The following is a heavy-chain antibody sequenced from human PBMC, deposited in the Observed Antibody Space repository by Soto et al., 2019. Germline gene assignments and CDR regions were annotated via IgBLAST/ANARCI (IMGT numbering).Heavy chain of an antibody. J-gene: IGHJ4*02. D-gene: IGHD4-4*01. CDR2: VYKSGST. Sequence: QLRLRESGPGLVKPSETLSLTCSVSGDSITNTTYYWDWIRQPPGKGLEWLGSVYKSGSTYYNPSLKRRVTVSVDTAKNQFSLELDSVTAADTAVYYCASQRDGYSIDYWGQGSLVTVSS. CDR3: ASQRDGYSIDY. CDR1: GDSITNTTYY. V-gene: IGHV4-39*01.